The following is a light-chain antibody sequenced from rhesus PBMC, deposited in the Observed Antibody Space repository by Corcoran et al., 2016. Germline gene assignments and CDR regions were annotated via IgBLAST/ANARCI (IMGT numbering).Light chain of an antibody. CDR2: AAS. V-gene: IGKV1S12*01. CDR3: QHYYDNPLT. Sequence: DIQMTQSPSALSASVGDRVTISCRASQNIYSNLAWYQQNPVKAPKPLIYAASSLQTGIPSRFRGSGSGTDFTLTISSLQPEDSAAYYCQHYYDNPLTFGGGTKVEIK. J-gene: IGKJ4*01. CDR1: QNIYSN.